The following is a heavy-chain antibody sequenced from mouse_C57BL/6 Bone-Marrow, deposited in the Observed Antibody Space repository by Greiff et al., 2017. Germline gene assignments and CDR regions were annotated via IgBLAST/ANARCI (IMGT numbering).Heavy chain of an antibody. D-gene: IGHD1-1*01. J-gene: IGHJ3*01. Sequence: QVQLQQPGAELVMPGASVKLSCKASGYTFTSYWMHLVKQRPGQGLEWIGEIDPSDSYTNYNQKFKGKSTLTVDKSSSTAYMQLSSLTSEDSAVYYCARENYYYGSAWFAYWGQGTLVTVSA. V-gene: IGHV1-69*01. CDR1: GYTFTSYW. CDR3: ARENYYYGSAWFAY. CDR2: IDPSDSYT.